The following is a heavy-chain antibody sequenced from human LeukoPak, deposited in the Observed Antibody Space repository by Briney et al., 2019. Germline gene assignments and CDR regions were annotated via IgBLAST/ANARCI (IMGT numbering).Heavy chain of an antibody. V-gene: IGHV4-34*01. CDR1: GGSFSGYY. J-gene: IGHJ5*02. D-gene: IGHD3-10*01. CDR3: ARRIPASPPSRGSGRGGWFDP. Sequence: SETLSLTCVVYGGSFSGYYWSWIRQPPGKGLEWIGEIDHSGTTNYNPSLKSRVTMSVDTSKNQFSLMVSSVTAADTAVYYCARRIPASPPSRGSGRGGWFDPWGQGTLVTVSS. CDR2: IDHSGTT.